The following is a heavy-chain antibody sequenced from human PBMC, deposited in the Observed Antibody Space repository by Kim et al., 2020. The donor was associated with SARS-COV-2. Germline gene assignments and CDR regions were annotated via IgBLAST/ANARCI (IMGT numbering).Heavy chain of an antibody. V-gene: IGHV1-3*01. D-gene: IGHD2-2*01. CDR3: AIEFSASTFDY. J-gene: IGHJ4*02. CDR1: GYTFTNYA. Sequence: ASVKVSCKASGYTFTNYAMHCVRQAPGQRVEWMGWINPGNGNTKYSQNFQGRVTITRDTSANTAYMELGSLRSEDTAVYYCAIEFSASTFDYWGQGTLVT. CDR2: INPGNGNT.